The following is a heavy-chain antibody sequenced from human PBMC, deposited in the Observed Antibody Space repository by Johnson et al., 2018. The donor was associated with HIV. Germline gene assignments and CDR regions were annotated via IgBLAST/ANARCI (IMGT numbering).Heavy chain of an antibody. J-gene: IGHJ3*02. CDR2: IYTGGST. CDR3: AKDWADQDSFDI. D-gene: IGHD3-16*01. V-gene: IGHV3-66*01. CDR1: AFTVSDNY. Sequence: VQLVESGGGLVQPGGSLRLSCAASAFTVSDNYLSWVRQAPGKGLEWVSVIYTGGSTYYADSVKGRFTISRDNPKKTFYLQMNSLRAEDTAIYYCAKDWADQDSFDIWGQGTMVTVSS.